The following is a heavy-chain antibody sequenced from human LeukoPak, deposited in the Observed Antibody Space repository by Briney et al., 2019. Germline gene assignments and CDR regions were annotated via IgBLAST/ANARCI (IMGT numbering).Heavy chain of an antibody. CDR1: GGTFSIYA. J-gene: IGHJ4*02. CDR2: FIPIFGTA. CDR3: ATGFDY. V-gene: IGHV1-69*13. Sequence: SVRVSSEASGGTFSIYAISWGRQAPGQGLEWRGGFIPIFGTANSAKTFQGRVTITADESTSTAYMELSSLRSEETAVYYCATGFDYWGQGTLVTAPS.